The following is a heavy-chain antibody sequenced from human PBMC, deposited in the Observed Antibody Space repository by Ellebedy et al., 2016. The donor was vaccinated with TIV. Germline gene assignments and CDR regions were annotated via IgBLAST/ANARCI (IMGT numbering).Heavy chain of an antibody. CDR1: GYTFTSYG. CDR3: AREICSSTSCYDPDAFDI. CDR2: ISAYNGNT. Sequence: AASVKVSCKASGYTFTSYGISWVRQAPGQGLEWMGWISAYNGNTNYAQKLQGRVTMTTDTSTSTAYMELRSLRSDDTAVYYCAREICSSTSCYDPDAFDIWGQGTMVTVSS. V-gene: IGHV1-18*01. J-gene: IGHJ3*02. D-gene: IGHD2-2*01.